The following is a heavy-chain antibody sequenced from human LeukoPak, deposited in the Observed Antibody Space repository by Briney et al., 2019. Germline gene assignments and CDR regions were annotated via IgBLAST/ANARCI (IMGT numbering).Heavy chain of an antibody. Sequence: PGGSLRLSCAASGFTFSSYAMSWVRQAPGKGLEWVSAISGSGGSTYYADSVKGRFTISRDNSKNTLYLQMNSLRAEDTAVYYCAKPVFWAEVPAANVGFQHWGQGTLVTVSS. CDR1: GFTFSSYA. D-gene: IGHD2-2*01. V-gene: IGHV3-23*01. CDR2: ISGSGGST. J-gene: IGHJ1*01. CDR3: AKPVFWAEVPAANVGFQH.